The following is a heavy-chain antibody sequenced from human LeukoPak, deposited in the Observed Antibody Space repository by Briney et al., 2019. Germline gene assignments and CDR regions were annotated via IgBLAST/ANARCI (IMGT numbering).Heavy chain of an antibody. Sequence: PSETLSLTCTVSGGSISSSSYYWGWIRQPPGKGLEWIGSIYYSGSTYYNPSLKSRVTISVDTSKNRFSLKLSSVTAADTAVYYCARLRGQWLASVFDYWGQGTLVTVSS. CDR2: IYYSGST. J-gene: IGHJ4*02. V-gene: IGHV4-39*01. D-gene: IGHD6-19*01. CDR1: GGSISSSSYY. CDR3: ARLRGQWLASVFDY.